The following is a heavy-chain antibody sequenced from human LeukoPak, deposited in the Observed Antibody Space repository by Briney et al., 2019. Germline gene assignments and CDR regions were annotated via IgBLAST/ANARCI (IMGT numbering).Heavy chain of an antibody. CDR2: IYSGGST. CDR1: GFTVSSSY. V-gene: IGHV3-53*01. J-gene: IGHJ4*02. CDR3: AKSGKFLSYSSSWYTDDY. D-gene: IGHD6-13*01. Sequence: GVSLRLSCAASGFTVSSSYMSWVRQAPGKGLEWVSVIYSGGSTYYADSVKRRFTISRDNSKDTVYLQMNSLIAEDTAVYYGAKSGKFLSYSSSWYTDDYWGQGTLVTVSS.